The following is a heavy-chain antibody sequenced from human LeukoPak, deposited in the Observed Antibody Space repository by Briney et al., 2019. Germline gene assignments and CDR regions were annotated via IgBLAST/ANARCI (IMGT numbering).Heavy chain of an antibody. D-gene: IGHD4-11*01. CDR2: ISGSGGST. V-gene: IGHV3-23*01. CDR1: GFTFSSYA. CDR3: AKPHTVTTHYYMDV. J-gene: IGHJ6*03. Sequence: PGGSLRLSCAASGFTFSSYAMSWVCQAPGKELEWVSAISGSGGSTYYADSVKGRFTISRDNSKNTLYLQMNSLRAEDTAVYYCAKPHTVTTHYYMDVWGKGTTVTVSS.